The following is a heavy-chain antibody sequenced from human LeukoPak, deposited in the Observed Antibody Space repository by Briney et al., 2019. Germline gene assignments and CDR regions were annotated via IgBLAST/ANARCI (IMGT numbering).Heavy chain of an antibody. J-gene: IGHJ3*02. CDR3: AADSRRSSGWFLPDRFDI. Sequence: ASVKVSCKVSGYTLTDSSMHGVRQTPGSGPEWMGGFDPEAGETVYAQKFQGRVTMTDDTSTDTAYMELSSLRSEDTAVYYCAADSRRSSGWFLPDRFDIWGQGTKVTVSS. D-gene: IGHD6-19*01. V-gene: IGHV1-24*01. CDR1: GYTLTDSS. CDR2: FDPEAGET.